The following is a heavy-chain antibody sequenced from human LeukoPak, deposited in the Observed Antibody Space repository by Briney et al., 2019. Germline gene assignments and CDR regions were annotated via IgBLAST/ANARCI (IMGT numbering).Heavy chain of an antibody. Sequence: ASVKVSCRASGYTFTNYAMHWVRQAPGQRLEWMGWINAGNGNTKYSQKFQGRVTITRDTSASTAYMELSSLRSEDTAVYFCARVLGIAAAGTGIWGQGTLVTVSS. J-gene: IGHJ4*02. CDR3: ARVLGIAAAGTGI. V-gene: IGHV1-3*01. CDR2: INAGNGNT. CDR1: GYTFTNYA. D-gene: IGHD6-13*01.